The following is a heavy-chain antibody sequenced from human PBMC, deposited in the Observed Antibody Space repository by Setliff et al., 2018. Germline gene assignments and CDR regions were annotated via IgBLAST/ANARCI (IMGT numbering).Heavy chain of an antibody. Sequence: GASVKVSCKTSGYTFISYGISWVRQAPGQGLVWMGWISGYNGNTVYAQNFQGRVTMTTDTSTSTAYMELRSLRSDDTAVYYCARVPRLEWLLPTFDSWGQGTLVTVSS. V-gene: IGHV1-18*01. D-gene: IGHD3-3*01. J-gene: IGHJ4*02. CDR3: ARVPRLEWLLPTFDS. CDR1: GYTFISYG. CDR2: ISGYNGNT.